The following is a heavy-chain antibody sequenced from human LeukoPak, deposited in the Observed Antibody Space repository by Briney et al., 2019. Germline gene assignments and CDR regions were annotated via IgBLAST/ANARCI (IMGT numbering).Heavy chain of an antibody. Sequence: GGSLRLSCEASIFTFSSYAMNWVRQAPGKGLEWVSIVSGNGVNTYYADSVKGRFTISRDNSKSTLYLQMGSLRAEDTAVYYCARGVSSAYYSPAYWVQGTLVTVSS. V-gene: IGHV3-23*01. J-gene: IGHJ4*02. CDR3: ARGVSSAYYSPAY. CDR1: IFTFSSYA. CDR2: VSGNGVNT. D-gene: IGHD3-22*01.